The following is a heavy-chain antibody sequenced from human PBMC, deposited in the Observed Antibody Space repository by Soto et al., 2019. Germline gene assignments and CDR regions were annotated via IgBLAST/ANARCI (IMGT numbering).Heavy chain of an antibody. CDR2: IYYSGST. CDR1: GGSISSGGYY. V-gene: IGHV4-31*03. Sequence: SQTLSLTCTVSGGSISSGGYYWSWIRQHPGKGLEWIGYIYYSGSTYYNPSLKSRVTISVDTSKNQFSLKLSSVTAADTAVYYCARSAWPMVRGVIFLENWFDPWGQGTLVTVSS. CDR3: ARSAWPMVRGVIFLENWFDP. J-gene: IGHJ5*02. D-gene: IGHD3-10*01.